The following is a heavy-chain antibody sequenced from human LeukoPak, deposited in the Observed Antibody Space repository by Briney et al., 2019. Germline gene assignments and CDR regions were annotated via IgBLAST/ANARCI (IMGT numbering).Heavy chain of an antibody. Sequence: SETLSLTCAVNGGSFSGYYWIWIRQPPGKGLEWIGEINHSGSTNYNPSLKSRVTISVDTSKNQFSLRLSSVTAADTAVYYCARGGECGSCDGFDMWGQGIMVTVSS. J-gene: IGHJ3*02. D-gene: IGHD2-15*01. CDR3: ARGGECGSCDGFDM. V-gene: IGHV4-34*01. CDR2: INHSGST. CDR1: GGSFSGYY.